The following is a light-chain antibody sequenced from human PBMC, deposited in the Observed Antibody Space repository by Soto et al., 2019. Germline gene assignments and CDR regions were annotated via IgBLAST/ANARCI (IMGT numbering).Light chain of an antibody. V-gene: IGKV3-20*01. Sequence: EIVLTQSPGTLSLSPGERATLSCRASQSVSSSSLAWYQQKRGQAPRLLIHDASSRATGIPDRFSGSGSGTDFTLTMSRLEPEDFAVYYCKQYGGSPRTFGQGTKVEVK. J-gene: IGKJ1*01. CDR3: KQYGGSPRT. CDR1: QSVSSSS. CDR2: DAS.